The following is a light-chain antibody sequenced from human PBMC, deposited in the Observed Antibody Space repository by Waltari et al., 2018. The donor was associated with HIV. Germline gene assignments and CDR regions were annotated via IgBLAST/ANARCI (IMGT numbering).Light chain of an antibody. CDR1: QSVSRN. CDR3: QQYNDRPPYT. CDR2: SAS. V-gene: IGKV3-15*01. J-gene: IGKJ2*01. Sequence: EIVLTQSTATSSVSSGARATLPCRASQSVSRNLAWYQQKPGQAPRLLIYSASTRATGMPARFSGSGSGTEFTLTISSLQSEDSAVYYCQQYNDRPPYTFGQGSKLEIK.